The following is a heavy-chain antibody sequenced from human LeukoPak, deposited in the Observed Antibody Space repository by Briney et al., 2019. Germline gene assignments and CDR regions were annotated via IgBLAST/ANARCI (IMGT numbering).Heavy chain of an antibody. Sequence: PSETLSLTCTVSGGSINSSSNQWGWIRQPPGKGLEWIGSIYYSGSTYYNPSLKSRVTISVDTSKNQFSLKLSSVTAADTAVYYCARPGGYSYGFTFDYWGQGTLVTVSS. V-gene: IGHV4-39*01. J-gene: IGHJ4*02. CDR3: ARPGGYSYGFTFDY. CDR1: GGSINSSSNQ. D-gene: IGHD5-18*01. CDR2: IYYSGST.